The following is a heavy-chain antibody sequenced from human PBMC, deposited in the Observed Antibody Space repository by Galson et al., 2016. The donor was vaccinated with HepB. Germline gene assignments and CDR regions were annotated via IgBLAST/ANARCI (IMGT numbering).Heavy chain of an antibody. CDR3: AKEWGWDSSGYYFY. CDR1: GFSFSSYA. J-gene: IGHJ4*02. V-gene: IGHV3-23*01. CDR2: ISGSGDST. Sequence: LRLSCAASGFSFSSYAMSWVRQAPGKGLEWVSAISGSGDSTYYGDSVKGRFTISRDNSKNTLYLQMNSLRAEDTAVYYCAKEWGWDSSGYYFYWGQGTLVTVSS. D-gene: IGHD3-22*01.